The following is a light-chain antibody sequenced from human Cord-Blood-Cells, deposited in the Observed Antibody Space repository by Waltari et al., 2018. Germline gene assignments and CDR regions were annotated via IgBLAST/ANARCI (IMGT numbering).Light chain of an antibody. CDR2: DAP. J-gene: IGKJ1*01. CDR1: QSISSW. CDR3: QHNNSYPWT. Sequence: DIQMTQSPSTLSVSVGDRVTIPCRASQSISSWLAWYQHKPGKAPKLLIYDAPSLESGVPSSFRGSGAGTEFTLTISGLQPDDFATYYCQHNNSYPWTFGQGTKGEIK. V-gene: IGKV1-5*01.